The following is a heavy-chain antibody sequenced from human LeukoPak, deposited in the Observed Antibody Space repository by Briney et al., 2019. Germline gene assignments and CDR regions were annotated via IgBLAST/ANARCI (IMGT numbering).Heavy chain of an antibody. D-gene: IGHD4/OR15-4a*01. CDR2: ISWDGGST. J-gene: IGHJ6*03. Sequence: GGSLRLSCAASGFTFDDYSMHWVRQAPGKGLGWVSFISWDGGSTYYADSVKGRFTISRDNSKNSLYLQMNSLRTEDTASYYCARAPTIDFYYYYMDVWGRGTTVTVSS. CDR1: GFTFDDYS. CDR3: ARAPTIDFYYYYMDV. V-gene: IGHV3-43*01.